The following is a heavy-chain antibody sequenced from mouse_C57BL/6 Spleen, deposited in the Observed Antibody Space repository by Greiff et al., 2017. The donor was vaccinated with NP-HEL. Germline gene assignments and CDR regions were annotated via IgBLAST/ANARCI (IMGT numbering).Heavy chain of an antibody. J-gene: IGHJ2*01. CDR1: GYTFTSYW. CDR2: IDPSDSYT. D-gene: IGHD1-1*01. CDR3: ARGGGFYGSSSFDY. V-gene: IGHV1-50*01. Sequence: QVQLQQPGAELVKPGASVKLSCKASGYTFTSYWMQWVKQRPGQGLEWIGEIDPSDSYTNYNQKFKGKATLTVDTSSSTAYMQLSGLASDDSAFYYCARGGGFYGSSSFDYWGQGTTLTVSS.